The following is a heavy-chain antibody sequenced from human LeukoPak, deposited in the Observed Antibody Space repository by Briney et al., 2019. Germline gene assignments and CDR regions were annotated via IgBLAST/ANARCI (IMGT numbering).Heavy chain of an antibody. D-gene: IGHD3-10*01. CDR3: TRPRSGTPFDY. V-gene: IGHV3-73*01. CDR2: IRSKANSYAT. CDR1: GFTFSGSA. Sequence: GGSLRLSCAASGFTFSGSAMHWVRQASGKGLEWVGRIRSKANSYATAYAASVKGRFTISRDDSKSTAYLQMNSLKTEDTAVYYCTRPRSGTPFDYWGQGTLVTVSS. J-gene: IGHJ4*02.